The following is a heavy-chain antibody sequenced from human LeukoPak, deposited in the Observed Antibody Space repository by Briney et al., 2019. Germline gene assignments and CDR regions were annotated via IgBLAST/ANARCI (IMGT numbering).Heavy chain of an antibody. J-gene: IGHJ5*02. CDR1: GFTFSSYS. CDR3: ARLEGYYDFWSGYYQEFDP. V-gene: IGHV3-21*01. D-gene: IGHD3-3*01. CDR2: ISSSSYI. Sequence: GGSLRLSCAASGFTFSSYSMNWVRQAPGKGLEWVSSISSSSYIYYADSVKGRFTISRDNAKNSLYLQMNSLRAEDTAVYYCARLEGYYDFWSGYYQEFDPWGQGTLVTVSS.